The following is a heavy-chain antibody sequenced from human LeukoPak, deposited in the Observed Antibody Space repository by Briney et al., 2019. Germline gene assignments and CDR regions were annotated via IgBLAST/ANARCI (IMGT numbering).Heavy chain of an antibody. D-gene: IGHD3-10*01. Sequence: PSETLSLTCSVSGGSIRSSGHFWTWIRQHPGKDLEWIGNIYYNGNTHYNPSLKGRFTISIDTSKSQFSLTVYSLTAADTAVYYCARAAWFGELPDPLSFDVWGQGTLVTVSS. CDR2: IYYNGNT. V-gene: IGHV4-31*03. CDR3: ARAAWFGELPDPLSFDV. J-gene: IGHJ3*01. CDR1: GGSIRSSGHF.